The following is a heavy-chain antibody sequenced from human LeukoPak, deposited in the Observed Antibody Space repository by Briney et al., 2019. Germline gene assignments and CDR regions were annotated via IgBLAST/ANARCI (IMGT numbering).Heavy chain of an antibody. J-gene: IGHJ4*02. CDR2: ISAYNGNT. CDR3: ARDYPLYDILTGPPFDY. Sequence: GASVKVSCKASGYTFTSYGISWVRQAPGQGLEWMGWISAYNGNTNYAQKLQGRVTVTTDTSTSTAYMELRSLRSDDTAVYYCARDYPLYDILTGPPFDYWGQGTLVTVSS. CDR1: GYTFTSYG. V-gene: IGHV1-18*01. D-gene: IGHD3-9*01.